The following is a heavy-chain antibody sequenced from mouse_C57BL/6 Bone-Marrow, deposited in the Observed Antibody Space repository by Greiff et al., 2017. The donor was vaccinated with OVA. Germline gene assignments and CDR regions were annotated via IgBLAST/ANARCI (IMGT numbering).Heavy chain of an antibody. V-gene: IGHV2-4*01. CDR1: GFSLTSYG. CDR2: LWSGGST. D-gene: IGHD1-1*01. CDR3: AKTGFITTVVATLDWYFDV. J-gene: IGHJ1*03. Sequence: QVQLQQSGPGLVQPSQSLSITCTVSGFSLTSYGVHWVRQPPGKGLEWLGVLWSGGSTDYTAAFISRLSISKDNSKSQVFFKMNSLQADDTAIYYCAKTGFITTVVATLDWYFDVWGTGTTVTVSS.